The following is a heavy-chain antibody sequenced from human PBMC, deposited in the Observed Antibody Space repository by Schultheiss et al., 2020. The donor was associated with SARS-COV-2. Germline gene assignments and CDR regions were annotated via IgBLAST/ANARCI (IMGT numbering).Heavy chain of an antibody. Sequence: SQTLSLTCAVYGGSFSGYYWSWIRQPPGKGLEWIGEINHSGSTYYNPSLKSRVTISVDTSKNQFSLKLSSVTAADTAVYYCARRRYSSGWYKPHDAFDIWGQGTMVTVSS. CDR3: ARRRYSSGWYKPHDAFDI. D-gene: IGHD6-19*01. CDR2: INHSGST. J-gene: IGHJ3*02. CDR1: GGSFSGYY. V-gene: IGHV4-34*01.